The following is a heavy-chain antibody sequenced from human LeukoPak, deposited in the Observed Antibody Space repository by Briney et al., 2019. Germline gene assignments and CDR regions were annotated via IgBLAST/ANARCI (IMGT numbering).Heavy chain of an antibody. CDR1: GFTFSSYG. CDR3: AKTSRANSGYDSPFHY. CDR2: IWYDGSNK. J-gene: IGHJ4*02. Sequence: GGSLRLSCAASGFTFSSYGMHWVRQAPGKGLEWVAVIWYDGSNKYYADSVKGRFTISRDNSKNTLYLQMNSLRAEDTAIYYCAKTSRANSGYDSPFHYWGQGTLVTVSS. D-gene: IGHD5-12*01. V-gene: IGHV3-33*06.